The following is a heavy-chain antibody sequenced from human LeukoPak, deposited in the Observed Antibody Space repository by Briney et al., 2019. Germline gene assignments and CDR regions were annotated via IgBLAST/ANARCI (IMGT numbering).Heavy chain of an antibody. V-gene: IGHV1-69*05. CDR3: ARGYYYGSESYWHTKWFDP. CDR2: IIPVFGTA. CDR1: GGTFNSHV. D-gene: IGHD3-10*01. J-gene: IGHJ5*02. Sequence: SVKVSCKASGGTFNSHVISWLRQAPGQGLEWMGGIIPVFGTASYAEKFQGRVTITTDESTTTAYMEMSSLTSEDTAVYYCARGYYYGSESYWHTKWFDPWGQGTLVTVS.